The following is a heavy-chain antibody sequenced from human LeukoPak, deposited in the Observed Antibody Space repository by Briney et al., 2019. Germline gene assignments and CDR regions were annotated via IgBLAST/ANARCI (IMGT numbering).Heavy chain of an antibody. D-gene: IGHD2-2*01. V-gene: IGHV3-11*01. J-gene: IGHJ6*03. Sequence: EWVSYISSSGSTIYYADSVKGRFTISRDNAKNSLYLQMNSLRAEDTAVYYCAKGYCSSTSCSYMDVWGKGTTVTXSS. CDR2: ISSSGSTI. CDR3: AKGYCSSTSCSYMDV.